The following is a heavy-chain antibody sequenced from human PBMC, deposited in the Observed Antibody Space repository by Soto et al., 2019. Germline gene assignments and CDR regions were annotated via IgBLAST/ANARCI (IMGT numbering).Heavy chain of an antibody. CDR2: IYYSGTT. V-gene: IGHV4-31*03. CDR1: GGSIDSGGSY. CDR3: AGGHCFSSSCSYLDL. Sequence: QVQLQESGPGLVKPSQTLSLTCTVSGGSIDSGGSYWSWIRQSPGEGLEWLGYIYYSGTTYYNPYLKSRVSIPLDTSKNQFSLKLSSVTAADTAIDYCAGGHCFSSSCSYLDLWGRGTLVTVSS. J-gene: IGHJ2*01. D-gene: IGHD2-2*01.